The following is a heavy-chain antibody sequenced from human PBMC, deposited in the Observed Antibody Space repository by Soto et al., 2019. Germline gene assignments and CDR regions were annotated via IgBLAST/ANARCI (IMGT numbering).Heavy chain of an antibody. CDR2: ISSSSSYI. CDR1: GFTFSSYS. Sequence: PGGSLRLSCAASGFTFSSYSMNWVRQAPGKGLEWVSSISSSSSYIYYADSVKGRFTISRDNAKNSLYLQMNSLRAEDTAVYYCARAPTQPLWFGAHHNWFDPWGQGTLVTVSS. D-gene: IGHD3-10*01. J-gene: IGHJ5*02. CDR3: ARAPTQPLWFGAHHNWFDP. V-gene: IGHV3-21*01.